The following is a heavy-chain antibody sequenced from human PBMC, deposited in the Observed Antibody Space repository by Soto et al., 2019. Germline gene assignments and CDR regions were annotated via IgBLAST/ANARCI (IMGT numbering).Heavy chain of an antibody. CDR1: GYSFTTYW. Sequence: EVQLVQSGAEVKKPGESLRISCKGSGYSFTTYWISWVRQMPWKGLEWMGRIDPSDSYTNYSPSFQGHVTISADKSISTAYLQWSSLKASDTAMYYCASGGVADLDYWGQGTLVTVSS. CDR3: ASGGVADLDY. D-gene: IGHD3-16*01. J-gene: IGHJ4*02. V-gene: IGHV5-10-1*03. CDR2: IDPSDSYT.